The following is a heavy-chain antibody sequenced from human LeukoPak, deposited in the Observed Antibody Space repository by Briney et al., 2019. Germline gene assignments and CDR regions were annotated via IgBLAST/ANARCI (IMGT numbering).Heavy chain of an antibody. CDR2: ISGSGGST. CDR1: GFTFSSYA. D-gene: IGHD6-13*01. V-gene: IGHV3-23*01. CDR3: AKGVAAAGIFDY. Sequence: GGSLRLSCAASGFTFSSYAVSWVRQAPGKGLEWVSAISGSGGSTYYADSVKGRFTISRDNSKNTPYLQMNSLRAEDTAVYYCAKGVAAAGIFDYWGQGTLVTVSS. J-gene: IGHJ4*02.